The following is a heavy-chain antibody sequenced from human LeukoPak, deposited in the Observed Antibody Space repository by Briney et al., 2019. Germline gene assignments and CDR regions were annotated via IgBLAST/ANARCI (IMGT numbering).Heavy chain of an antibody. V-gene: IGHV4-34*01. CDR2: INHNGST. CDR1: GGSFSCYY. J-gene: IGHJ4*02. D-gene: IGHD3-22*01. CDR3: ARRSYYYDSSGYYQIFDY. Sequence: SETLSLTCAVYGGSFSCYYWSWIRQPPGKGLEWIGEINHNGSTNYNPSLESRVTISVDTSKNEFSLKLSSVTAADTAVYYCARRSYYYDSSGYYQIFDYWGQGTLVTVSS.